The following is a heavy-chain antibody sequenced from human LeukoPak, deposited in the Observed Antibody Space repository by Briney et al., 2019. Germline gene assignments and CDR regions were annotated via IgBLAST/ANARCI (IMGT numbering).Heavy chain of an antibody. CDR1: GFTFSSYS. V-gene: IGHV3-21*01. CDR2: ISSSSSYI. CDR3: ARVATVVDEAFDI. D-gene: IGHD4-23*01. J-gene: IGHJ3*02. Sequence: GGSLRLSCAASGFTFSSYSMNWVRQAPGKGLEWVSSISSSSSYIYYADSVKGRFTISRDNAKNSLYLQMNSLRAEDTAVYYCARVATVVDEAFDIWGQGTMVTVSS.